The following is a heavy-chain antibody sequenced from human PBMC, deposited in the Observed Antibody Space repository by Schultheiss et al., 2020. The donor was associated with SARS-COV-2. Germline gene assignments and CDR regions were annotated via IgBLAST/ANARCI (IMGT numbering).Heavy chain of an antibody. D-gene: IGHD6-13*01. J-gene: IGHJ4*02. CDR3: ASAPHSSSLAY. CDR1: GFTFSSYA. V-gene: IGHV3-30*01. Sequence: GESLKISCAASGFTFSSYAMHWVRQAPGKGLEWVAVISYDGSNKYYADSVKGRFTISRDNSKNTLYLQMNSLRAEDTAVYYCASAPHSSSLAYWGQGTLVTVSS. CDR2: ISYDGSNK.